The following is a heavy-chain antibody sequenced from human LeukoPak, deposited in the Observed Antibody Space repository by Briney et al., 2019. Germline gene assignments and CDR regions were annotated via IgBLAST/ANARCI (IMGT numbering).Heavy chain of an antibody. D-gene: IGHD6-13*01. CDR1: GFTFSSYA. Sequence: GGSLRLSCAASGFTFSSYAMSWARQAPGKGLEWVSAISGSGGSTYYADSVKGRFTISRDNSKNTLYLQMNSLRAEDTAVYYCAKDQEQQLVFDYWGQGTLVTVSS. CDR3: AKDQEQQLVFDY. V-gene: IGHV3-23*01. CDR2: ISGSGGST. J-gene: IGHJ4*02.